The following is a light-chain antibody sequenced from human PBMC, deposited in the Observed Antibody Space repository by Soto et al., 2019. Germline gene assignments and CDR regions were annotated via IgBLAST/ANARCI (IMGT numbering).Light chain of an antibody. J-gene: IGKJ1*01. V-gene: IGKV3-15*01. CDR2: GAS. Sequence: EIVMTQSPATLSVSPVERATFSCMASQSVSSNLAWYQQKPGQAPRLLIYGASIRATGIPARFSGSGSGTEFTLTISTLQSEDFAIYYCQHYNNWPPWKCGQGNKGDIK. CDR1: QSVSSN. CDR3: QHYNNWPPWK.